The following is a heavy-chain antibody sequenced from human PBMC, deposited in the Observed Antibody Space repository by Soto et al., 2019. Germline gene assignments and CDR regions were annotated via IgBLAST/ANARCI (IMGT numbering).Heavy chain of an antibody. CDR1: GFTFSSYS. J-gene: IGHJ4*02. D-gene: IGHD3-22*01. CDR2: ISSSSSYI. V-gene: IGHV3-21*01. CDR3: ARDRPGSNYYDSSVWTGGIDY. Sequence: EVQLVESGGGLVKPGGSLRLSCAASGFTFSSYSMNWVRQAPGKGLEWVSSISSSSSYIYYEDSVKGRFTISRDNAKNSLYLQMNSLRAEDTAVYYCARDRPGSNYYDSSVWTGGIDYWGQGTLVTVSS.